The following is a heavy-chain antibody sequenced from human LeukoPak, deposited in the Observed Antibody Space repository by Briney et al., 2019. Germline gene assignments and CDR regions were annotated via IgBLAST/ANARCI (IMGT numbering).Heavy chain of an antibody. V-gene: IGHV3-23*01. J-gene: IGHJ5*02. Sequence: PGGSLRLSCAASGLTFNNYAMSWVRQAPGKGLEWVSTISGSGGSIYYAESVKGRFTISRDNSKNTLYLQINSLRAEDTAVYYCAKDYCSSSSCYRDRFDPWGQGTLVTVSS. CDR3: AKDYCSSSSCYRDRFDP. CDR2: ISGSGGSI. CDR1: GLTFNNYA. D-gene: IGHD2-2*02.